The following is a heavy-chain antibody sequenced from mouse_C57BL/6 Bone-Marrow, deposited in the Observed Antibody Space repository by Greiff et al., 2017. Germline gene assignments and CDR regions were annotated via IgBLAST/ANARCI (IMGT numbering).Heavy chain of an antibody. CDR3: ANYDGFAY. CDR1: GFTFSDYG. Sequence: EVQLVESGGGLVKPGGSLKLSCAASGFTFSDYGMHWVRQAPEKGLEWVAYISSGSSTIYYADTLKGRVTISRDNAKNTLFLQMTSLRSEDTAMYYCANYDGFAYWGQGTLVTVSA. D-gene: IGHD2-4*01. V-gene: IGHV5-17*01. J-gene: IGHJ3*01. CDR2: ISSGSSTI.